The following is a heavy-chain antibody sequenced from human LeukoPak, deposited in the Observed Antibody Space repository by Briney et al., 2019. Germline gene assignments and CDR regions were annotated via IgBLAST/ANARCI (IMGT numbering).Heavy chain of an antibody. Sequence: PSETLSLTCAVYGGSFSGYYWSWIRQPPGRGLEWIGSIYYSGSTYYNPSLKSRVTISVDTSKNQFSLKLSSVTAADTAVYYCATTDSSGWFDYWGQGTLVTVSS. J-gene: IGHJ4*02. V-gene: IGHV4-34*01. D-gene: IGHD6-19*01. CDR3: ATTDSSGWFDY. CDR2: IYYSGST. CDR1: GGSFSGYY.